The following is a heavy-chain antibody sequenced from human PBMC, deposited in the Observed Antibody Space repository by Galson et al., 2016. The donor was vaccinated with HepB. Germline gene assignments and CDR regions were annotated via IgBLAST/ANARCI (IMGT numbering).Heavy chain of an antibody. D-gene: IGHD3-16*01. CDR2: TRNKVNSYTT. V-gene: IGHV3-72*01. CDR3: ARDTFSAGMDV. CDR1: GFRFSEHY. Sequence: SLRLSCAASGFRFSEHYMDWVRQAPGKGLEWVGRTRNKVNSYTTEYAASVKGRFTISRDDSKNSLYLQMNSLRAEDTAVYYCARDTFSAGMDVWGQGTTVTVSS. J-gene: IGHJ6*02.